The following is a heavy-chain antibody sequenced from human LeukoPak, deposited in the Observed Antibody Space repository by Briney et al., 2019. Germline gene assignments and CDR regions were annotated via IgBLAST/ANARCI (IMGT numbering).Heavy chain of an antibody. D-gene: IGHD1-14*01. CDR3: ARGNQNFDY. CDR1: GFTFSTYT. CDR2: ISYDGNNK. J-gene: IGHJ4*02. Sequence: PGGSLRLSCAASGFTFSTYTMHWVRQAPGKGLEWVAIISYDGNNKYYADSVMGRFTISRDNSKNTLYLQMNSLRTEDTAVYYCARGNQNFDYWGQGTLVTVSS. V-gene: IGHV3-30-3*01.